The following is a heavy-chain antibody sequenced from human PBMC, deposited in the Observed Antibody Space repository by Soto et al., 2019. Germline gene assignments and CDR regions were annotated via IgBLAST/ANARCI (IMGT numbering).Heavy chain of an antibody. V-gene: IGHV3-30*18. CDR3: AKDDYYDSSGYYLTYYYYGMDV. D-gene: IGHD3-22*01. CDR2: ISYDGSNK. CDR1: GFTFSSYG. J-gene: IGHJ6*02. Sequence: GGSLRLSCAASGFTFSSYGMHWVRQAPGKGLEWVAVISYDGSNKYYADSVKGRFTISRDNSKNTLYLQMNSLRAEDTAVYYCAKDDYYDSSGYYLTYYYYGMDVWGQGTTGTVS.